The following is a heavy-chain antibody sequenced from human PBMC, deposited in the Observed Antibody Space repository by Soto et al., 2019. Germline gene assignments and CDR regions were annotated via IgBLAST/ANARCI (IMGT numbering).Heavy chain of an antibody. V-gene: IGHV4-39*01. CDR3: ARRNPRIAAAGTVDY. J-gene: IGHJ4*02. D-gene: IGHD6-13*01. Sequence: QLQLQESGPGLVKPSETLSLTCTVSGGSISSSSYYWGWIRQPPGKGREWIGSIYYSGSTYYNPSLKSRVTISVATSNNQFSLKLSSVTAADTAVYYCARRNPRIAAAGTVDYWGQGTLVTVSS. CDR1: GGSISSSSYY. CDR2: IYYSGST.